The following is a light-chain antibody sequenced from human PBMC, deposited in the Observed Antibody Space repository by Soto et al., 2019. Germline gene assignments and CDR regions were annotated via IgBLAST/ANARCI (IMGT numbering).Light chain of an antibody. CDR2: YDD. J-gene: IGLJ3*02. Sequence: QSVLTQPPSVSEAPGQRVTISCSGSSSNIGNNGVNWYQQVPGKAPKLLIYYDDQLPSGVSDRFSGSKSGTSASLAVSGLQSEDEADYHCAAWDDSLNGWVFGGGTKLTVL. V-gene: IGLV1-36*01. CDR3: AAWDDSLNGWV. CDR1: SSNIGNNG.